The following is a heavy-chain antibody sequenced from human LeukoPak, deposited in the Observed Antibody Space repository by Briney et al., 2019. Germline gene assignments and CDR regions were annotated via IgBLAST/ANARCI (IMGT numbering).Heavy chain of an antibody. Sequence: ASVKVSCKASGYTFTSYGISWVRQAPGQGLEWMGWISAYNGNTNYAQKLQGRVTMTTDTSTSTAYMELRSLRSDDTAVYYCARVQGALAFCSRTSCYNMDYWGQGILVTVSS. J-gene: IGHJ4*02. CDR2: ISAYNGNT. CDR1: GYTFTSYG. V-gene: IGHV1-18*01. D-gene: IGHD2-2*02. CDR3: ARVQGALAFCSRTSCYNMDY.